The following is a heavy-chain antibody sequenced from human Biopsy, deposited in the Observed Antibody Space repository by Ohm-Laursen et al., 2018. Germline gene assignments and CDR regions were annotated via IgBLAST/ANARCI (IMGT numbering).Heavy chain of an antibody. CDR1: GGTFSNYG. CDR3: ATKLTGYFHH. V-gene: IGHV1-69*06. CDR2: NIPILGTG. D-gene: IGHD3-9*01. J-gene: IGHJ1*01. Sequence: SSVKVSCKVPGGTFSNYGVNWVRQAPGQGLEWLGGNIPILGTGNYAQKFQDKVTVAADTSTSTATMELRSLRSDDTAVYYCATKLTGYFHHWGQGTLVIVSS.